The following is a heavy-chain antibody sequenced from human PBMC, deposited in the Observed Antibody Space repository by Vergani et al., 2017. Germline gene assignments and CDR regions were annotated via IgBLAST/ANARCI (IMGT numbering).Heavy chain of an antibody. D-gene: IGHD6-19*01. Sequence: QVQLQESGPGLVKPSQTLSLPCTVSGGSISSGSYYWSWIRQPAGKGLEWIGRIYTSGSTNYNPSLKSRVTMSVDTSKNHFSLKLSSVTAADTAVYYCARVSGVAVAGIYSWGQGTLVTVSS. CDR1: GGSISSGSYY. J-gene: IGHJ4*02. CDR2: IYTSGST. V-gene: IGHV4-61*02. CDR3: ARVSGVAVAGIYS.